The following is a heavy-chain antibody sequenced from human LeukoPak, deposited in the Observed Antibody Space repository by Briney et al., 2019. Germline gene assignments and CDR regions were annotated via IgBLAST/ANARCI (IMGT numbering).Heavy chain of an antibody. CDR2: IIPISGTA. CDR3: ARGGEAAAAAFDP. D-gene: IGHD6-13*01. Sequence: VASVKVSCKASGGTFSSYAISWVRQAPGQGLEWMGGIIPISGTANYAQKFQGRVTITADKSTSTAYMELSSLRSEDTAVYYCARGGEAAAAAFDPWGQGTLVTVSS. V-gene: IGHV1-69*06. CDR1: GGTFSSYA. J-gene: IGHJ5*02.